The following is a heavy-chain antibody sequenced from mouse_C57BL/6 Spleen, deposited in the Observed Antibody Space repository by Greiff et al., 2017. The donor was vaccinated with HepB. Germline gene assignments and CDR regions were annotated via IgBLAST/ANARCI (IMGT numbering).Heavy chain of an antibody. Sequence: QVQLQQPGAELVMPGASVKLSCKASGYTFTSYWLHWVKQRPGQGLEWIGEIDPSDSYTNYNQKFKGKSTLTVDKYSSTAYMQLSSLTSEASAVYYCARRGDGGAMDYWGQGTSVTVSS. CDR2: IDPSDSYT. CDR3: ARRGDGGAMDY. CDR1: GYTFTSYW. J-gene: IGHJ4*01. D-gene: IGHD3-3*01. V-gene: IGHV1-69*01.